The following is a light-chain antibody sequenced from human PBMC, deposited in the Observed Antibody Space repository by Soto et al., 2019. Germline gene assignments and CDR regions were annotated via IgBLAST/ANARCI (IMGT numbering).Light chain of an antibody. J-gene: IGKJ5*01. CDR1: QSISRTF. CDR2: ASS. Sequence: EIVLTQSPVTLSLSPGGRATLSCRATQSISRTFLAWYQQKPGQAPKLLIYASSNRATGIPDRFSGSASGTDFTLTINRLEPEDFAVYYCQLYGISPHFGQGTRLEIK. V-gene: IGKV3-20*01. CDR3: QLYGISPH.